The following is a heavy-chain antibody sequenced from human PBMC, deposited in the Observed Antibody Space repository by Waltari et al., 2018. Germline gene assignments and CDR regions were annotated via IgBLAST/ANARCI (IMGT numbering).Heavy chain of an antibody. D-gene: IGHD3-3*01. CDR2: IYHSGST. V-gene: IGHV4-38-2*01. J-gene: IGHJ2*01. Sequence: QVQLQESGPGLVKPSETLSLTCAVSGYSISSGSYWGWIRQPPGKGLEWIGSIYHSGSTYYNPSLKSRVTISVDTSKNQFSLKLSSVTAADTAVYYCASGGWGYDFWSGNWYFDLWGRGTLVTVSS. CDR1: GYSISSGSY. CDR3: ASGGWGYDFWSGNWYFDL.